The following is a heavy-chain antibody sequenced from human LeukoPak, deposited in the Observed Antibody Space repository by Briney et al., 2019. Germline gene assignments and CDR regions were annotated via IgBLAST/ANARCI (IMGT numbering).Heavy chain of an antibody. CDR1: GGSISSYY. D-gene: IGHD4-17*01. J-gene: IGHJ4*02. Sequence: PSEILSLTCTVSGGSISSYYWSWIRQPPGKGLEWIGYIYYSGSTNYNPSLKSRVTISVDTSKNQFSLKLSSVTAADTAVYYCARAAVYGDYFDYWGQGTLVTVSS. CDR3: ARAAVYGDYFDY. V-gene: IGHV4-59*08. CDR2: IYYSGST.